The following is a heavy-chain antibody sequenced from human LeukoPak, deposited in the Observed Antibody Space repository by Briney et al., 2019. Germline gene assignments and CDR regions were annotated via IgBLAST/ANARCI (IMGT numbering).Heavy chain of an antibody. CDR1: GFTFSSYS. CDR3: ARDRGWLQNRKDGDDY. D-gene: IGHD5-24*01. J-gene: IGHJ4*02. CDR2: ISSSSSYI. V-gene: IGHV3-21*01. Sequence: PGGSLRLSCAASGFTFSSYSMNWVRQAPGEGLEWVSSISSSSSYIYYADSVKGRCTISRDNAKNSLYLQMNSLRAEDTAVYYCARDRGWLQNRKDGDDYWGQGTLVTVSS.